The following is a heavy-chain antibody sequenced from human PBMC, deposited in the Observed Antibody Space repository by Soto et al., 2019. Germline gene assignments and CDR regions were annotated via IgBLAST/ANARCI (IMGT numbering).Heavy chain of an antibody. CDR2: IHHSGST. CDR3: ARLGYCSGGSCYPDY. D-gene: IGHD2-15*01. J-gene: IGHJ4*02. Sequence: QLQLQESGSGLVKPSQTLSLTCAVSGGSISSGGYSWSWIRQPPGKGLEWIGYIHHSGSTYYNPSLKSRVTISVDRSKNQFSLKLSSVTAADTAVYYCARLGYCSGGSCYPDYWGQGTLVTVSS. CDR1: GGSISSGGYS. V-gene: IGHV4-30-2*01.